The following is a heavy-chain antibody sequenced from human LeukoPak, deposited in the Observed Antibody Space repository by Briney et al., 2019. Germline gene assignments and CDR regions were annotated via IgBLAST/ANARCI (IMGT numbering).Heavy chain of an antibody. J-gene: IGHJ4*02. D-gene: IGHD1-20*01. V-gene: IGHV3-33*08. CDR1: GFTFNRNA. CDR2: IWYDGSNK. Sequence: PGGSLRLSCAASGFTFNRNAISWVRQALGKGLEWVAVIWYDGSNKYYADSVKGRFTISRDNSKNTLYLQMNSLRAEDTAVYYCARESPITGTTGADYWGQGTLVTVSS. CDR3: ARESPITGTTGADY.